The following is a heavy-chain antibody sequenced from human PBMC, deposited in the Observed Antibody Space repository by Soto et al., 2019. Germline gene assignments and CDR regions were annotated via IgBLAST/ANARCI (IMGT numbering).Heavy chain of an antibody. D-gene: IGHD6-25*01. CDR3: ARHLAAGDS. Sequence: QVQLVQSGAEVKKPGASVRVSCKASGYTFTSYYIHWVRQATGQGLEWMAIVNPTGGSTNNAQKFQGRITVTFDTSTSTVFMELNSMRYEDTAVYYCARHLAAGDSWGQGTLVTVSS. V-gene: IGHV1-46*03. CDR1: GYTFTSYY. J-gene: IGHJ4*02. CDR2: VNPTGGST.